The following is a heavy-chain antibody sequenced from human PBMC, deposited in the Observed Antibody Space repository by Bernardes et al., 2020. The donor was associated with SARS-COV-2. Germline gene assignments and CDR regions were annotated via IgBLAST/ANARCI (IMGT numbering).Heavy chain of an antibody. CDR1: GFTFNRHG. V-gene: IGHV3-30*18. CDR3: VKDPFEALGAGDREYWFDP. CDR2: ISHDGDKK. J-gene: IGHJ5*02. Sequence: GGSLRLSCAASGFTFNRHGMHWVRQAPGKGLDWVTFISHDGDKKYYADSVKGRFSISRDNSKKTLFLQMNSLRAEDTAVYYCVKDPFEALGAGDREYWFDPWGQGTLVIVSS. D-gene: IGHD3-9*01.